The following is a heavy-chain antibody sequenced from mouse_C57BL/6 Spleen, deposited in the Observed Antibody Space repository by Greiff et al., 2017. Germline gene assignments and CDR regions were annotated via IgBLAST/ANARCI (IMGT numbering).Heavy chain of an antibody. J-gene: IGHJ3*01. CDR2: IYPGDGDT. CDR1: GYAFSSSW. V-gene: IGHV1-82*01. D-gene: IGHD2-2*01. Sequence: VKLQESGPELVKPGASVKISCKASGYAFSSSWMNWVKQRPGKGLEWIGRIYPGDGDTNYNGKFKGKATLTADKSSSTAYMQLSSLTSEDSAVYFCARDGYEGGFAYWGQGTLVTVSA. CDR3: ARDGYEGGFAY.